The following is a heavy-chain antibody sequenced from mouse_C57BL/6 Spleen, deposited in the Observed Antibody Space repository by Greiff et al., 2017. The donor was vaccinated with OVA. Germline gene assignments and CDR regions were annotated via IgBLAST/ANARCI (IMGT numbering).Heavy chain of an antibody. CDR3: ARGVDSAY. V-gene: IGHV1-50*01. Sequence: QVQLKQPGAELVKPGASVKLSCKASGYTFTSYWMQWVKQRPGQGLEWIGEIDPSDSYTNYNQKFKGKATLTVDTSSSTAYMQLSSLTSEDSAVYYCARGVDSAYWGQGTLVTVSA. J-gene: IGHJ3*01. CDR2: IDPSDSYT. CDR1: GYTFTSYW.